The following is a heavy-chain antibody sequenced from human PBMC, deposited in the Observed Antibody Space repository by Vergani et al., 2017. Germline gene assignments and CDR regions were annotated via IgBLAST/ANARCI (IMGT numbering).Heavy chain of an antibody. V-gene: IGHV3-23*01. CDR3: AKGVYCSSTSCYEGRGYYYGMGV. CDR2: ISGSGGNT. CDR1: GFTFSSYA. J-gene: IGHJ6*02. Sequence: EVQLLESGGGLVQPGGSLRLSCAASGFTFSSYAMSWVRQVPGKGLEWVSGISGSGGNTYYENSVKGRFTISRDNSKNTLYLQMNSLRADGTAVYYCAKGVYCSSTSCYEGRGYYYGMGVWGQGTTVTFSS. D-gene: IGHD2-2*01.